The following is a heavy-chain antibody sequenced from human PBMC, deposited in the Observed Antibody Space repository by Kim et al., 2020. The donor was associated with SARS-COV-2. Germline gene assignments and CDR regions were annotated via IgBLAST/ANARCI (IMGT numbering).Heavy chain of an antibody. V-gene: IGHV3-33*01. CDR3: ARDSSSWYGFYGMDV. Sequence: GGSLRLSCAASGFTFSSYGMHWVRQAPGKGLEWVAVIWYDGSNKYYADSVKGRFTISRDNSKNTLYLQMNSLRAEDTAVFYCARDSSSWYGFYGMDVWGHGTTVTVSS. D-gene: IGHD6-13*01. CDR2: IWYDGSNK. J-gene: IGHJ6*02. CDR1: GFTFSSYG.